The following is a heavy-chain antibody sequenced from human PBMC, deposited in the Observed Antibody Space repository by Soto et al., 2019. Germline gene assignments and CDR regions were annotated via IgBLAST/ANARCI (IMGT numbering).Heavy chain of an antibody. D-gene: IGHD3-10*01. CDR3: ARREITVRGAPLFRRRSSNDAFDI. V-gene: IGHV4-34*01. J-gene: IGHJ3*02. Sequence: QVQLQQWGAGLLKPSETLSLTCAVYGGPFSAYYWSWIRQPPGKGLEWIGQINHSGSSNYNPSLKSRVTMSVDTSKNQFSLKLRSVTAADTAVYYCARREITVRGAPLFRRRSSNDAFDIWGQGTMVTVSS. CDR2: INHSGSS. CDR1: GGPFSAYY.